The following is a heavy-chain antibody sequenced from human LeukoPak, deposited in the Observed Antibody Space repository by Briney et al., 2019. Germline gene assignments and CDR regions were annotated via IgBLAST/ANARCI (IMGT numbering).Heavy chain of an antibody. CDR2: IDPNSGGT. V-gene: IGHV1-2*02. J-gene: IGHJ1*01. CDR3: ARDLEIGYYDSSGYYFEVPTPQFQH. CDR1: GYTFTGYY. D-gene: IGHD3-22*01. Sequence: ASVKVSCKASGYTFTGYYMHWVRQAPGQGLEWMGWIDPNSGGTNYAQKFQGRVTLTRDTSISTAYMELSRLRSDDTAVHYCARDLEIGYYDSSGYYFEVPTPQFQHWGQGTLVTVSS.